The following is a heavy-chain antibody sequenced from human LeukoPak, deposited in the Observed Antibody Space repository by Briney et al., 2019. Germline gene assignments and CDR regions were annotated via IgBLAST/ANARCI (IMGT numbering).Heavy chain of an antibody. CDR1: GGSISSYY. D-gene: IGHD6-19*01. J-gene: IGHJ4*02. CDR3: AREYTLYRSGWFLDY. CDR2: IYTSGGT. V-gene: IGHV4-4*07. Sequence: SENLSLTCTVSGGSISSYYWSWIRQPAGKGLEWIGRIYTSGGTNYNPSLKSRVTMSVDTSKNQFSLKLSSVTAADTAVYYCAREYTLYRSGWFLDYWGQGTVVTVSS.